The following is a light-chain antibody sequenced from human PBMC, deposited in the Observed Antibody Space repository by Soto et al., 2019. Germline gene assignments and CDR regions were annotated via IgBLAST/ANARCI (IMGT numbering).Light chain of an antibody. Sequence: HSALTQPASVSGSPGQSITISCTGTSSDIGDYDYVSWYQQHPGKAPKLIIYEVTNRPSGISNRFSGSKSGDTASLTISGLQAEDEADYYCCSYTIATTLGGVFGTGTKLTVL. V-gene: IGLV2-14*01. J-gene: IGLJ1*01. CDR2: EVT. CDR1: SSDIGDYDY. CDR3: CSYTIATTLGGV.